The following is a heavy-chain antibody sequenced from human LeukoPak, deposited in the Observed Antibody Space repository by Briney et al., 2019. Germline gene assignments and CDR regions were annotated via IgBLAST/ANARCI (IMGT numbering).Heavy chain of an antibody. V-gene: IGHV4-30-2*01. CDR3: TAASGSYWYFDL. Sequence: SETLSLTCAVSGGSISSGGYSWSWIRQPPGKGLEWIGYIYQNGNTYYNPSLKSRVTISVDRSKNQFSLRLSSVTAADTAVYYCTAASGSYWYFDLWGRGTLVTVSS. D-gene: IGHD6-13*01. J-gene: IGHJ2*01. CDR2: IYQNGNT. CDR1: GGSISSGGYS.